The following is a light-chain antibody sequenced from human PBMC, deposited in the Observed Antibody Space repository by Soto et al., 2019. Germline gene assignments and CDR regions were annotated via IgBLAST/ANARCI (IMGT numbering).Light chain of an antibody. CDR1: RSVSSY. CDR2: DAS. Sequence: EILVTQSPATLSFSPGESATLSCRATRSVSSYLAWYQQKPGQAPRLLIYDASSRPTDIPARFSGSGSGTDFTLTISSLEPEDFALYYCQQRSNWPITFGQGTRLEIK. V-gene: IGKV3-11*01. CDR3: QQRSNWPIT. J-gene: IGKJ5*01.